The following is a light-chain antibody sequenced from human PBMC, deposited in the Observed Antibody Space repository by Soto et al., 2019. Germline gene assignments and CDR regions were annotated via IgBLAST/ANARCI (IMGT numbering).Light chain of an antibody. CDR3: QQFYMGWT. V-gene: IGKV1-5*01. Sequence: DIQMTQSPSTLSASVGDRVTITCRASQSVRGSLAWYQQQPGKAPKLLIYDVSNLESGVPSRFNAFGSGTEFTLSISSLQPDDFGTYYCQQFYMGWTFGQGTRVDLK. CDR1: QSVRGS. CDR2: DVS. J-gene: IGKJ1*01.